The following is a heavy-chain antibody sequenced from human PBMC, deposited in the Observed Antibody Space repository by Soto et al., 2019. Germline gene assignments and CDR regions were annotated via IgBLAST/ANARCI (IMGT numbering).Heavy chain of an antibody. CDR2: IYPGDSDT. J-gene: IGHJ3*02. CDR1: GYSFTSYW. Sequence: GESLKISCKGSGYSFTSYWIGWVRQMPGKGLEWMGIIYPGDSDTRYSPSFQGQVTISADKSISTAYLQWSSLKASDTAMYYCARVPPRAGDAFDIWGQGTMVTVSS. V-gene: IGHV5-51*01. D-gene: IGHD6-13*01. CDR3: ARVPPRAGDAFDI.